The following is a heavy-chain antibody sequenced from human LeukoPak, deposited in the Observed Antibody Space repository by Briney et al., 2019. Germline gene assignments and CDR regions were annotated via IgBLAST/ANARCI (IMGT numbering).Heavy chain of an antibody. CDR3: ASGEGALFDY. CDR2: ISSSSSYI. J-gene: IGHJ4*02. Sequence: GGSLRLSCAASGFTFSSYSMNWVRQAPGKGLEWVSSISSSSSYIYYADSVKGRFTISRDNAKNSLYLQMNSLRAEDTAVYYWASGEGALFDYWGQGTLVTVSS. CDR1: GFTFSSYS. V-gene: IGHV3-21*01. D-gene: IGHD1-26*01.